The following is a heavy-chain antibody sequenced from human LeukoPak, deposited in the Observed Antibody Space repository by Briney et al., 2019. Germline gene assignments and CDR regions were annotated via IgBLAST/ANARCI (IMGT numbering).Heavy chain of an antibody. D-gene: IGHD3-22*01. CDR2: ISGSGGST. Sequence: PGGSLRLSCAASGFTFSSYAMSWVRQAPGKGPEWVSAISGSGGSTYYADSVKGRFTISRDNSKNTLYLQMNSLRAEDTVVYYCAKEDMIVVVTAFDYWGQGTLVTVSS. J-gene: IGHJ4*02. CDR1: GFTFSSYA. V-gene: IGHV3-23*01. CDR3: AKEDMIVVVTAFDY.